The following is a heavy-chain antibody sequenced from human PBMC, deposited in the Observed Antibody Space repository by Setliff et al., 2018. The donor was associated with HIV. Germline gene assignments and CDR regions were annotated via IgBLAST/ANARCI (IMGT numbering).Heavy chain of an antibody. Sequence: PSETLSLTCSVSGDSMSSGSYFWGWIRQTPGKGLEWIGNIYYTGFAYYNPSLASRLVMSLDPSKNQFSLKLNSMTAADTAMYYCAGGRYFRDISDSRFDFWGQGKLVTVSS. CDR2: IYYTGFA. J-gene: IGHJ4*02. V-gene: IGHV4-39*07. CDR3: AGGRYFRDISDSRFDF. CDR1: GDSMSSGSYF. D-gene: IGHD2-21*02.